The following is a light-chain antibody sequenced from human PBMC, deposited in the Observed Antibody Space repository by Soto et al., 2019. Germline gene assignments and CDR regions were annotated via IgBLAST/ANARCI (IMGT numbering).Light chain of an antibody. CDR2: DNN. CDR1: FSNIGKNY. J-gene: IGLJ2*01. CDR3: GTWDTSLSAVV. Sequence: QSGLTQPPSVSAAPGQKVTISCSGSFSNIGKNYVSWYQRLTGTAPKLLIYDNNERSSGIPDRFSGSKSGTSATLGIAGLQTGDEADYYCGTWDTSLSAVVFGGGTKLTVL. V-gene: IGLV1-51*01.